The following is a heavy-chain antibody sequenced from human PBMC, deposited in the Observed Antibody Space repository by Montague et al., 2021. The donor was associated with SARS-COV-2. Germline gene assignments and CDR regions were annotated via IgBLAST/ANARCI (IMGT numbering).Heavy chain of an antibody. CDR2: INHSGTT. J-gene: IGHJ6*03. Sequence: SETLSLTCAVYGGSFSGYYWTWIRQSPGKGLEWIAEINHSGTTNYNFNPSLRSRVTISVDTSKNQFSLKLSSVTAADTAVYYCARHLMGALSYYMDVWGKGTTVTVSS. D-gene: IGHD2/OR15-2a*01. V-gene: IGHV4-34*01. CDR1: GGSFSGYY. CDR3: ARHLMGALSYYMDV.